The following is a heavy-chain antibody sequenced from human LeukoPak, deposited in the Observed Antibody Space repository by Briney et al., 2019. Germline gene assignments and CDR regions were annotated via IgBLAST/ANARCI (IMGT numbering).Heavy chain of an antibody. V-gene: IGHV4-34*01. J-gene: IGHJ4*02. CDR1: GGSFSGYY. CDR3: AREANSDYVWGTPTAYFGY. Sequence: ASETLSLTCAVYGGSFSGYYWSWIRQPPGKGLEWIGEINHSGSTNYNPSLKSRVTISVDTSKNQFSLKLSSVTAADTAVYYCAREANSDYVWGTPTAYFGYWGQGTLVTVSS. CDR2: INHSGST. D-gene: IGHD3-16*01.